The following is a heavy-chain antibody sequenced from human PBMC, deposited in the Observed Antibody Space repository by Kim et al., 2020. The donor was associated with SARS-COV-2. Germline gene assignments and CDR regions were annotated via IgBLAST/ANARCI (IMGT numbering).Heavy chain of an antibody. J-gene: IGHJ4*02. Sequence: SGPTLVQPTQTLTLTCTFSGFSLSTSGVGVGWIRQPPGKALEWLALIYWDDDKRYSPSLKSRLTITKDTSKNQVVLTMTNMDPVDTATYYCAHVHPEMATPLFDYWGQGTLVTVSS. V-gene: IGHV2-5*02. CDR3: AHVHPEMATPLFDY. D-gene: IGHD5-12*01. CDR1: GFSLSTSGVG. CDR2: IYWDDDK.